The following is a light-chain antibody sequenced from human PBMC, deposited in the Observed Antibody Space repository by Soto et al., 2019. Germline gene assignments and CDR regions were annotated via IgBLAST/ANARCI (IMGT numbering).Light chain of an antibody. CDR1: QSISSW. CDR3: QQYNSYLWR. J-gene: IGKJ1*01. Sequence: DIQMTQSPSTLSAPVGDRVTITCRASQSISSWLAWYQQKPGKAPNLLIYKASSLESGVPSRFSGGGSGTEFTLTISSLQPDDFATYYCQQYNSYLWRFGQGTKVDIK. V-gene: IGKV1-5*03. CDR2: KAS.